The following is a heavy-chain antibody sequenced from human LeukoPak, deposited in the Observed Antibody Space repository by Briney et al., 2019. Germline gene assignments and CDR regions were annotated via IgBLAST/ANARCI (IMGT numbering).Heavy chain of an antibody. D-gene: IGHD4-23*01. V-gene: IGHV3-30*02. CDR1: GLTFTNHG. CDR2: VRNDGFDT. CDR3: AKDRGKDYFGD. J-gene: IGHJ4*02. Sequence: PGGSLRLSCVTSGLTFTNHGFHWLRQAAAKGLEWVAFVRNDGFDTYHSNSVKGRFSISRDDSKNTVYLQMNSLRAEDTALYYCAKDRGKDYFGDWGQGTQVTVSS.